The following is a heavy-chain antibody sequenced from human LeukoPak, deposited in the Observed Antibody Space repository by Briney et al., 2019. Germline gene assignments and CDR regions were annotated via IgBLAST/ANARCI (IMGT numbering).Heavy chain of an antibody. CDR3: AKEPDGMDV. J-gene: IGHJ6*02. D-gene: IGHD1-14*01. Sequence: PGGSLRLSCATSGSTFSSYVMTWVRQAPGKGREWVSTISGNGGSTYYADSVKGRFTISRDNSKNTNTLFLQMDSLRAEDTAVYYCAKEPDGMDVWGQGTTVTVSS. CDR2: ISGNGGST. V-gene: IGHV3-23*01. CDR1: GSTFSSYV.